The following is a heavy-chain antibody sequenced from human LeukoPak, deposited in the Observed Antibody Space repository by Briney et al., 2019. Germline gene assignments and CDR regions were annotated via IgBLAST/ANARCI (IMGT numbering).Heavy chain of an antibody. CDR3: AKGRKYGSGWMGVDS. CDR1: GFTFSSYG. D-gene: IGHD6-19*01. J-gene: IGHJ4*02. CDR2: LSYDGSQE. V-gene: IGHV3-30*18. Sequence: QAGGSLRLSCAASGFTFSSYGMYWVRQAPGKGLEWVAALSYDGSQEYYKDSVKGRITISRDNSKNTLDLQMNSLRDEDTALYYCAKGRKYGSGWMGVDSWGQGTLVTVSS.